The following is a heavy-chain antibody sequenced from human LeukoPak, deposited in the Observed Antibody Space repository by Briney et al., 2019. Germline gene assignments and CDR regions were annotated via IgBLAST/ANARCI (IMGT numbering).Heavy chain of an antibody. CDR2: MYYSGTT. CDR1: GGSISSYY. D-gene: IGHD4/OR15-4a*01. Sequence: SETLSLTCTVSGGSISSYYWSWIRQPPGKGLKWIGYMYYSGTTNYNPSLKSRVTISADTSKNQFSLKMRSVTAADTAVYYCASANYDWFDPWGQGTLVTVSS. J-gene: IGHJ5*02. V-gene: IGHV4-59*08. CDR3: ASANYDWFDP.